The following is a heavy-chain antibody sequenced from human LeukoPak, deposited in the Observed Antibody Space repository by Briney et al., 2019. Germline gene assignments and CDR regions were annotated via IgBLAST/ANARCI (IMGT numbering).Heavy chain of an antibody. CDR1: GFTFSSYA. CDR3: ARDLGMWDYGSGSPFDY. V-gene: IGHV3-7*01. Sequence: GGSLRLSCAASGFTFSSYAMSWVRQAPGKGLEWVANIKQDGSEKYYVDSVKGRFTISRDNAKNSLYLQMNSLRAEDTAVYYCARDLGMWDYGSGSPFDYWGQGTLVTVSS. CDR2: IKQDGSEK. D-gene: IGHD3-10*01. J-gene: IGHJ4*02.